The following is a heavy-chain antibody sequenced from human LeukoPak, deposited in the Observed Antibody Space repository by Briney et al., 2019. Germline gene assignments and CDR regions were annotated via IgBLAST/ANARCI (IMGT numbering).Heavy chain of an antibody. Sequence: SETLSLTCTVSGGSISSYDWSWIRQPPGKGLEWIGYIYYSGSTNYNPSLKSRVTISVDTSKNQFSLKLSSVTAADTAVYYCARLEHYYDSVRFDPWGQGTLVTVSS. CDR2: IYYSGST. D-gene: IGHD3-22*01. V-gene: IGHV4-59*08. CDR3: ARLEHYYDSVRFDP. CDR1: GGSISSYD. J-gene: IGHJ5*02.